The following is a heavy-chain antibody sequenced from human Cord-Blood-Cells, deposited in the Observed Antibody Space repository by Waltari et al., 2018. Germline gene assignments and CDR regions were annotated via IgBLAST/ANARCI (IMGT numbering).Heavy chain of an antibody. V-gene: IGHV3-7*01. Sequence: EVQLVESGGGLVQPGGSLRLSCAASGFTFSSYWISWVRQAPGKGLEWVANIKQDGSEKYYVDSVKGRFTISRDNAKNSLYLQMNSLRAEDTAVYYCARGPGTVYFDYWGQGTLVTVSS. CDR3: ARGPGTVYFDY. CDR1: GFTFSSYW. D-gene: IGHD1-7*01. J-gene: IGHJ4*02. CDR2: IKQDGSEK.